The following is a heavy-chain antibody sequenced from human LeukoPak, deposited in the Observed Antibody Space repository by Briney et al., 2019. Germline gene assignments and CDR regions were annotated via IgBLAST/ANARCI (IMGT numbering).Heavy chain of an antibody. D-gene: IGHD2-2*01. Sequence: SETLSLTCAVYGGSFSAYSWNWIRQSPGQGMEWIGEGNHSGSTNYNPSLKSRVTISVDTSKNQTSKRQFSLKLNSVTAADTAVYYCTRERSTPGINWFDPWGQGTLVTVSS. CDR3: TRERSTPGINWFDP. CDR2: GNHSGST. J-gene: IGHJ5*02. V-gene: IGHV4-34*01. CDR1: GGSFSAYS.